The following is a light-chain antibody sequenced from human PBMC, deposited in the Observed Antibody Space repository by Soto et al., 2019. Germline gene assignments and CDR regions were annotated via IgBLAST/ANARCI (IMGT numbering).Light chain of an antibody. V-gene: IGKV3-20*01. CDR1: QRGTSTY. CDR3: QQYGRSPWT. CDR2: GAS. J-gene: IGKJ1*01. Sequence: IGLTHLPCPLSLSPGKRATLSCGPSQRGTSTYLAWYQQKPGQAPRLLIYGASSRATGIPDRFSGSGSGTDFTLAIGRLEPEDFAVYYCQQYGRSPWTFAQGTKVDIK.